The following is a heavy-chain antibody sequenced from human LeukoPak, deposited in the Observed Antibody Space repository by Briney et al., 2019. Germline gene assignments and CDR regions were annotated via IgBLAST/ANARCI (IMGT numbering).Heavy chain of an antibody. CDR1: GFTFSSYA. V-gene: IGHV3-23*01. J-gene: IGHJ4*02. Sequence: GGSLRLSCAASGFTFSSYAMSWVRQAPGKGLEWVSAISGSGGSTYYADSVKGRFTISRDNSKNTLYLQINSLRAEDTAVYYCAKDSSGYDFPSSPDYWGQGTLVTVSS. D-gene: IGHD5-12*01. CDR2: ISGSGGST. CDR3: AKDSSGYDFPSSPDY.